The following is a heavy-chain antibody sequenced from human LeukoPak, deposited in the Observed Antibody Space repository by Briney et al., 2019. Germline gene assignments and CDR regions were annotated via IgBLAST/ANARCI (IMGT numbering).Heavy chain of an antibody. CDR2: IRYDGSNK. V-gene: IGHV3-30*02. Sequence: GGSLRLSCAASGFTFSSYGMHWVRQAPGKGLEWVAFIRYDGSNKYYADSVKGRFTISRDNSKNTLYLQMNSLRAEDTAVYYCAKEGGFLLPNWFDPWGQGTLVTVSS. CDR1: GFTFSSYG. CDR3: AKEGGFLLPNWFDP. D-gene: IGHD3-22*01. J-gene: IGHJ5*02.